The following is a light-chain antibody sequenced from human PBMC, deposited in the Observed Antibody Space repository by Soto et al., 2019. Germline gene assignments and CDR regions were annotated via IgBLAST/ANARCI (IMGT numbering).Light chain of an antibody. CDR3: QHMRT. CDR1: QSISSW. Sequence: IQLTQSPSSLSASVGDRVTITCRASQSISSWLAWYQQKPGKAPKLLIYDASSLESGVPSRFSGSGFGTEFSLTISSLQPDDFGSYYCQHMRTFGQGTKVDIK. V-gene: IGKV1-5*01. J-gene: IGKJ1*01. CDR2: DAS.